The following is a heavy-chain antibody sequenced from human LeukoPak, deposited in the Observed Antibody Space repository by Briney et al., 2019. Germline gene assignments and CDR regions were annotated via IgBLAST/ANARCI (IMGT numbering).Heavy chain of an antibody. V-gene: IGHV4-34*01. CDR2: INHSGST. Sequence: SETLSLTCTVYGGSFSGYYWSWIRQPPGKGLERIGEINHSGSTNYNPSLKSRVTISVDTSKNQFSLKLSSVTAADTAVYYCARRAGSGSYYKIRWFDPWGQGTLVTVSS. CDR1: GGSFSGYY. J-gene: IGHJ5*02. CDR3: ARRAGSGSYYKIRWFDP. D-gene: IGHD3-10*01.